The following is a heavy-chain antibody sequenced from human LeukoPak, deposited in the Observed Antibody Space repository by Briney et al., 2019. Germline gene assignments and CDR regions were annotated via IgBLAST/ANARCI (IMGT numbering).Heavy chain of an antibody. V-gene: IGHV3-23*01. CDR3: ASGITPTYYYGSGSYYPFDY. D-gene: IGHD3-10*01. CDR1: GFTFSSYA. CDR2: ISGSGGST. J-gene: IGHJ4*02. Sequence: GGSLRLSCAASGFTFSSYAMSWVRQAPGKGLEWVSAISGSGGSTYYADSVKGRFTISRDNSKNTLYLQMNSLRAEDTAVYYCASGITPTYYYGSGSYYPFDYWGQGTLVTVSS.